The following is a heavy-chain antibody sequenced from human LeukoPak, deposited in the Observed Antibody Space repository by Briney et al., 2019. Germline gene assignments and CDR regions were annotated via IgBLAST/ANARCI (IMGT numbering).Heavy chain of an antibody. CDR1: GGSISSYY. CDR3: AREGSGDGYNHGVFDY. CDR2: IYTSGST. D-gene: IGHD5-24*01. J-gene: IGHJ4*02. V-gene: IGHV4-4*07. Sequence: SETLSLTCTVSGGSISSYYWSWIRQPAGKGLEWIGRIYTSGSTNYNPSLKSRVTMSVDTSKNQFSLKLSSVTAADTAVYYCAREGSGDGYNHGVFDYWGQGTLVTVSS.